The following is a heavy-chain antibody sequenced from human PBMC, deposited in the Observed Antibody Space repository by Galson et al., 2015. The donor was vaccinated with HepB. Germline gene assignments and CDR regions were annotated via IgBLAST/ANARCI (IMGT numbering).Heavy chain of an antibody. CDR1: GYTFTGYY. J-gene: IGHJ5*02. CDR3: ARAQLMVQGNLDP. Sequence: SVKVSCKASGYTFTGYYMHWVRQAPGQGLEWMGRINPNSGGTNYAQKFQGRVTMTRDTSISTAYMELSRLRSDDTAVYYCARAQLMVQGNLDPWGQGTLVTVSS. D-gene: IGHD3-10*01. V-gene: IGHV1-2*06. CDR2: INPNSGGT.